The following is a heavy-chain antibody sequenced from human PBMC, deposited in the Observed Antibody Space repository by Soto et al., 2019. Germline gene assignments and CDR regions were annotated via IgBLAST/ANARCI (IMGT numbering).Heavy chain of an antibody. J-gene: IGHJ4*02. Sequence: QGQLVQSGAEVKKPGSSVKVSCKASGGTFSSYAISWVRQAPGQGLEWMGGIIPIFGKANYAQKFQGRVTITADESTSTAYMELGSLRSEDTAVYYCARGLGQLWFRGGYYFDYWGQGTLVTVSS. D-gene: IGHD5-18*01. CDR2: IIPIFGKA. CDR1: GGTFSSYA. V-gene: IGHV1-69*01. CDR3: ARGLGQLWFRGGYYFDY.